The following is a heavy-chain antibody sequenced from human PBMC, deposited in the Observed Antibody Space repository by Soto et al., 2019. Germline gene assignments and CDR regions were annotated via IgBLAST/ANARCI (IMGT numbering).Heavy chain of an antibody. J-gene: IGHJ1*01. D-gene: IGHD3-10*01. CDR3: ASLIWGSYPEYFQH. CDR2: IYYSGST. CDR1: GGSISSYY. Sequence: QMQLQESGPRLVKSSETLSLTCTVSGGSISSYYWSWNRQPPGKGLEWIGYIYYSGSTNYNPSLKSRVTISVDTSKNQFSLNLSSVTAADTAVYYCASLIWGSYPEYFQHWGQGTLVTVSS. V-gene: IGHV4-59*08.